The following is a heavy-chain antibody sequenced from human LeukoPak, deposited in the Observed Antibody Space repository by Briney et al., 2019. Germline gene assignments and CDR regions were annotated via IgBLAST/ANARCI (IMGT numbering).Heavy chain of an antibody. Sequence: ASVKVSCKASGYTFTSYGSSCVRQAPGQGLEWMGWISAYNGNTNYAQKLQGRGTMTTDTSTSTAYMELRSLRSDDTAVYYCARGRYCTNGVCYTSDYWGQGTLVTVSS. CDR3: ARGRYCTNGVCYTSDY. CDR2: ISAYNGNT. CDR1: GYTFTSYG. V-gene: IGHV1-18*01. D-gene: IGHD2-8*01. J-gene: IGHJ4*02.